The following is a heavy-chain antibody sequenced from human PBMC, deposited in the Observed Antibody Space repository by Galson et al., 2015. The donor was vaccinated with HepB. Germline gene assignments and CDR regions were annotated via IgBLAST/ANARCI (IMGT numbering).Heavy chain of an antibody. CDR1: GGSISNKGYY. V-gene: IGHV4-39*01. D-gene: IGHD2-2*01. J-gene: IGHJ4*02. CDR3: ARTSYCSTSSCYFSVTHKFDY. Sequence: ETLSLTCTVSGGSISNKGYYRGWIRQPPGKGLEWIGTIYYTGSTYYNPSLKSRVTISVDTSKDRFSLKLSAVTAAETAMYYCARTSYCSTSSCYFSVTHKFDYWGQGIMVTVSS. CDR2: IYYTGST.